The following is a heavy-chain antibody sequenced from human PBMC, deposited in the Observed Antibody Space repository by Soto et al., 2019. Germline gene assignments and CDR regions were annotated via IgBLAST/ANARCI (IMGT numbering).Heavy chain of an antibody. CDR3: ARVGLTGNWFDP. CDR1: GGSISSYD. J-gene: IGHJ5*02. Sequence: SESLSLPCTVSGGSISSYDWIWVRQPPGKALEWVGYIFYSGSTKYHPSLQSRGTTSEDTSKHQVSLKLNSVTAAYAAIYYCARVGLTGNWFDPWGQGTRVTVSS. D-gene: IGHD7-27*01. CDR2: IFYSGST. V-gene: IGHV4-59*01.